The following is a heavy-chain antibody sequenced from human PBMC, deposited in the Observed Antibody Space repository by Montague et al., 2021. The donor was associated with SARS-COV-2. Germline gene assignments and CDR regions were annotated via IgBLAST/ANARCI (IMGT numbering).Heavy chain of an antibody. Sequence: SETLSLTCIVSGGFISDSYYWAWIRQAPGKRLEWLGSLYRSGSVYSNPSLKSRASISVDKSKNHFSLRLTSATAAETAVYYCVRGAEEAHFAMDVWGQGTTVTVSS. D-gene: IGHD3-10*01. V-gene: IGHV4-39*02. CDR3: VRGAEEAHFAMDV. CDR1: GGFISDSYY. J-gene: IGHJ6*02. CDR2: LYRSGSV.